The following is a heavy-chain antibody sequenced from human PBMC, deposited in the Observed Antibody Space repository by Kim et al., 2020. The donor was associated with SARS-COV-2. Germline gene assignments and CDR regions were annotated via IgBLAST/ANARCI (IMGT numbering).Heavy chain of an antibody. D-gene: IGHD3-22*01. Sequence: ADTGKGRFTISRDNAKNSLYLQMNSLRDEDTAVYYCARDSSYYDSSGYYGYWGQGTLVTVSS. V-gene: IGHV3-48*02. CDR3: ARDSSYYDSSGYYGY. J-gene: IGHJ4*02.